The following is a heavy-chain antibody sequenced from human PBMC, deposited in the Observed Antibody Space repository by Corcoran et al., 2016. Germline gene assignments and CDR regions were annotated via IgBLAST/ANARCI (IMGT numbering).Heavy chain of an antibody. Sequence: EVQLVQSGAEVKKPGESLKISCKGSGYSFTSYWIGWVRQMPGKGLEWMGIFYPGDSDTRYSPSFQGQVTISADKSISTAYLQWSSLKASDTAMYYCARLTDCSGGSCYSFHFDYWGQGTLVTVSS. CDR2: FYPGDSDT. CDR3: ARLTDCSGGSCYSFHFDY. CDR1: GYSFTSYW. D-gene: IGHD2-15*01. J-gene: IGHJ4*02. V-gene: IGHV5-51*01.